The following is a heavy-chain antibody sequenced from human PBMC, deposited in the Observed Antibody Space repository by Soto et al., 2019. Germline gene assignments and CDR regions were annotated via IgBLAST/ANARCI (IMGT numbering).Heavy chain of an antibody. Sequence: PXGSLSLTYEASGFIFSSLAMNWVRQAPGRGLEWVSYISDDGASIYYADSLKGRFTISRDNAKNSLSLQMNNLRAEDTAVYYCARENSVQAWLHHFDHWGLGTLVTVSS. CDR3: ARENSVQAWLHHFDH. CDR2: ISDDGASI. J-gene: IGHJ4*02. V-gene: IGHV3-48*03. CDR1: GFIFSSLA. D-gene: IGHD5-18*01.